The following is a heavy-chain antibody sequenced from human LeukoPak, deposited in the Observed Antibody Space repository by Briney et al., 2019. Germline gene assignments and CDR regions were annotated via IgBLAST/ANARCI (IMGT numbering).Heavy chain of an antibody. J-gene: IGHJ4*02. CDR1: RYTFSSYD. D-gene: IGHD7-27*01. CDR3: VGGAPNWGFDY. V-gene: IGHV1-8*01. CDR2: MNPNSGNT. Sequence: ASVTVSCKASRYTFSSYDINWVRQAPGQGLEGRGWMNPNSGNTGYAQNFQGRVTMTRDTSISTAYMELTSLRSEDTAVYYCVGGAPNWGFDYWGQETLVIVSS.